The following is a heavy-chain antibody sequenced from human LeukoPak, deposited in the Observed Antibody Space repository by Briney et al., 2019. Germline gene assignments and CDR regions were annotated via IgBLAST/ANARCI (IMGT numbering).Heavy chain of an antibody. CDR2: TYYRSKWRN. J-gene: IGHJ4*02. D-gene: IGHD5-18*01. V-gene: IGHV6-1*01. CDR3: AREYPTMVRTYYFDY. Sequence: QTLSLTCAISGDSVSSNSASWNWIRQSPSRGLEWLGRTYYRSKWRNDYAVSVKSRITISPDTSKNQFSLQLNSVTPEDTAVYYCAREYPTMVRTYYFDYWGQGTLVTVSS. CDR1: GDSVSSNSAS.